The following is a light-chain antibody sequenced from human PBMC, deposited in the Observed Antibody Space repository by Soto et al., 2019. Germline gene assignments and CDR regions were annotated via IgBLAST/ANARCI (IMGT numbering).Light chain of an antibody. V-gene: IGLV2-8*01. CDR1: SSDVGGYDY. CDR2: DVS. CDR3: SSYAGSSTYV. J-gene: IGLJ1*01. Sequence: QSALTQPPSASGSPGQSVTISCTGTSSDVGGYDYVSWYQQHPGKAPKLIIYDVSKRPSGVPDRFSGSKSGNTASLTVYGLQAEDEADYYCSSYAGSSTYVFGTGTKLTDL.